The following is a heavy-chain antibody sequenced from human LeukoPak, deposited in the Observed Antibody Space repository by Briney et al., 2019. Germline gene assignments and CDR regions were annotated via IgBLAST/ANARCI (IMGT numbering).Heavy chain of an antibody. CDR1: GGSISSYY. V-gene: IGHV4-4*07. CDR2: IYYSGST. D-gene: IGHD6-19*01. Sequence: SETLSLTCTVSGGSISSYYWSWIRQPAGKGLEWIGRIYYSGSTNYNPSLKSRVTISVDTSKNQFSLKLSSVTAADTAVYYCAREHDAPGIAVAGTSYAFDIWGQGTMVTVSS. J-gene: IGHJ3*02. CDR3: AREHDAPGIAVAGTSYAFDI.